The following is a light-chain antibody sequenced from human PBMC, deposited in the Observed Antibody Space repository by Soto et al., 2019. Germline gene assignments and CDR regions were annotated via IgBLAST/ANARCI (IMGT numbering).Light chain of an antibody. J-gene: IGKJ4*01. Sequence: TQSPATLSVSPGERATLSCRASQSIYSNLAWYYQRPGQSPRLLIYGTSTRATGIPARFSGSGSGTEFTLTISSLQSEDFAVYYCQQYGSSPLTFGGGTKGDIK. V-gene: IGKV3-15*01. CDR3: QQYGSSPLT. CDR1: QSIYSN. CDR2: GTS.